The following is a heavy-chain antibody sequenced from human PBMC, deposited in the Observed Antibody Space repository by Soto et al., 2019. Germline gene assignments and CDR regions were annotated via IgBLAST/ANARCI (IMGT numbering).Heavy chain of an antibody. Sequence: SETLSLTCAVSGGSISSTYWWSWVRQSPGKGLEWIAEIYHSGVTNYNPSLKSRVTISVDKSKNQFSLKVRSLSAADTAVYYCARGGVYDFWSGLFDWGQGTLVTVSS. J-gene: IGHJ4*02. D-gene: IGHD3-3*01. V-gene: IGHV4-4*02. CDR2: IYHSGVT. CDR1: GGSISSTYW. CDR3: ARGGVYDFWSGLFD.